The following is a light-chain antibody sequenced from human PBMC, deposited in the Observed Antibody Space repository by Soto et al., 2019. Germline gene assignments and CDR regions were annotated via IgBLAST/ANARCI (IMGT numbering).Light chain of an antibody. CDR1: QSLSSY. V-gene: IGKV3-11*01. CDR2: DAS. J-gene: IGKJ4*01. Sequence: EIVLTQSPATLSLSPGERATLSCRASQSLSSYLAWYQQKPGQAPRLLIYDASNRAAGIPARFRGSGSGADFTLTISCLEPEDFAIYYCQQRYNWPLTFGGGTKVEIK. CDR3: QQRYNWPLT.